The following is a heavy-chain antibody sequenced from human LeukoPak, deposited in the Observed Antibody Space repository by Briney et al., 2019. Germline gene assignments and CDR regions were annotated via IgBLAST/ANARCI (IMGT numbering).Heavy chain of an antibody. CDR3: ATEAGTSGPDY. Sequence: PGGSLRLSCAASGFTFSSYWMSWVRQAPGKGLEWVANIKQDGSEKYYVDSVKGRFTISRDNAKNSMYLQMNSLRAEDTAVYYCATEAGTSGPDYWDQGTLVTVSS. D-gene: IGHD2-2*01. CDR2: IKQDGSEK. V-gene: IGHV3-7*01. J-gene: IGHJ4*02. CDR1: GFTFSSYW.